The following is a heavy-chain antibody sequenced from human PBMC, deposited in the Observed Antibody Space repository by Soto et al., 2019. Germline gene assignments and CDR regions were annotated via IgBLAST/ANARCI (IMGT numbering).Heavy chain of an antibody. D-gene: IGHD4-17*01. V-gene: IGHV4-59*02. J-gene: IGHJ4*02. CDR1: GGSVSDNY. CDR2: IHYRVFI. Sequence: SETLSLTCNVSGGSVSDNYWSWIRQAPGKGLEWIGYIHYRVFINYNPSLKSQITMSVDLSKNQFSLNLSTVTTSDTAVYFCARDTAGEYGHWGQGSLVTVSS. CDR3: ARDTAGEYGH.